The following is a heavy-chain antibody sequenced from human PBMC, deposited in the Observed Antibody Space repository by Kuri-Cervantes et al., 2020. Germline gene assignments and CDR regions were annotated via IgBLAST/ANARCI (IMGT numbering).Heavy chain of an antibody. CDR1: GFTFSSYG. CDR3: VRDTPYYDVLTGYYTTPPPFMDV. D-gene: IGHD3-9*01. J-gene: IGHJ6*03. V-gene: IGHV3-48*04. CDR2: ISSGGTTI. Sequence: GGSLRLSCAASGFTFSSYGMSWIRQAPGKGLEWVSYISSGGTTIYYADSVKGRFTISRDNTKNSMYLQMNSLRAEDTAVYYCVRDTPYYDVLTGYYTTPPPFMDVWGKGTTVTVSS.